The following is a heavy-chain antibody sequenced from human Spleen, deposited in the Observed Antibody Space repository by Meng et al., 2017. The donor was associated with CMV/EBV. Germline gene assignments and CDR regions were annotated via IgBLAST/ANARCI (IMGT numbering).Heavy chain of an antibody. CDR3: ARQGWGFVY. CDR2: ISHSGSTR. V-gene: IGHV3-11*04. D-gene: IGHD3-16*01. CDR1: GFSLSDYY. J-gene: IGHJ4*02. Sequence: SLKISCAASGFSLSDYYMSWVRQAPGKGLEWVSYISHSGSTRFYADSVKGRFTISRDFAGDSLHLQMNSLRAEDTAVYYCARQGWGFVYWGQGTLVTVSS.